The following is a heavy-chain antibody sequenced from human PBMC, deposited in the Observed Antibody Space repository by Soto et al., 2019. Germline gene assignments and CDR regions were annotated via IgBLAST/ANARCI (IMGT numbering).Heavy chain of an antibody. CDR3: AREVRGGAVAGFFDY. V-gene: IGHV3-33*01. CDR1: GFTFSTYV. D-gene: IGHD6-19*01. J-gene: IGHJ4*02. CDR2: ISYDGSNK. Sequence: PGGSLRLSCAASGFTFSTYVIHWVRQAPGKGLEWVAVISYDGSNKYYADSVKGRFTISRDNSKNTLYLQMNSLRAEDTAVYYCAREVRGGAVAGFFDYWGKGTLVKVYS.